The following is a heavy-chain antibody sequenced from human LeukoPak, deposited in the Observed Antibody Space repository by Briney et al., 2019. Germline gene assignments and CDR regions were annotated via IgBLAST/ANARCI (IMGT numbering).Heavy chain of an antibody. CDR3: ARGMSRQWLVP. J-gene: IGHJ5*02. D-gene: IGHD6-19*01. Sequence: GGSLRLSCAASGFTFSTYSMKWVRQAPGKGLEWVSFISDSSAMYYADSVRGRFTISRENDKNSLFLQMNSLRAEDTAVYYCARGMSRQWLVPWGQGTLVTVSS. CDR1: GFTFSTYS. V-gene: IGHV3-48*01. CDR2: ISDSSAM.